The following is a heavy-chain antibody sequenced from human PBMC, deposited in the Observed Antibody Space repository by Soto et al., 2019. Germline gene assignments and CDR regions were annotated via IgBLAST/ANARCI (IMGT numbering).Heavy chain of an antibody. Sequence: ASVKVSCKASGGTFSSYTISWVRQAPGQGLEWMGWISAYNGNTNYAQKLQGRVTMTTDTSTSTAYMELRSLRSDDTAVYYCARDRPRQWLASLYFDYWGQGTLVTVSS. CDR2: ISAYNGNT. CDR3: ARDRPRQWLASLYFDY. D-gene: IGHD6-19*01. V-gene: IGHV1-18*01. J-gene: IGHJ4*02. CDR1: GGTFSSYT.